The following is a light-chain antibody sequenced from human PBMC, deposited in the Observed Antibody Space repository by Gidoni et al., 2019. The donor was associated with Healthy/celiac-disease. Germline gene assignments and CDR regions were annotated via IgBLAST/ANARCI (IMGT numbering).Light chain of an antibody. CDR2: GAS. CDR1: QSISSN. J-gene: IGKJ1*01. V-gene: IGKV3-15*01. Sequence: EIVMTPSPATLSVSPGERATLPCRASQSISSNLAWYQQKPGQAPKLLIYGASNRATGIPARFSGSGSGTEFTLTISSLQSEDFAIYYCQQYDNWPPWTFGQGTKVEIK. CDR3: QQYDNWPPWT.